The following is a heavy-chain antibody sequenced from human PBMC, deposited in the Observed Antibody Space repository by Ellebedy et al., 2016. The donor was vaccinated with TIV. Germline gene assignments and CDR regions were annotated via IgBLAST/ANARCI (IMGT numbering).Heavy chain of an antibody. CDR1: GFTFTNYW. J-gene: IGHJ4*02. D-gene: IGHD1-14*01. V-gene: IGHV3-74*01. Sequence: GGSLRLSXAASGFTFTNYWMHWVRQAPGKGLVWVSGINNDGSSTYYADSVKGRFTISRDNAKNTLYLQMNSLRAEDTAVFYCATVYDYWGQGTLVTVSS. CDR2: INNDGSST. CDR3: ATVYDY.